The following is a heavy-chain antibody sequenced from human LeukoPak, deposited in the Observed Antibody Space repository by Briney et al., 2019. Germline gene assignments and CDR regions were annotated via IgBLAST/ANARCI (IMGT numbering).Heavy chain of an antibody. Sequence: SVKVSCKASGGTFSSYAISWVRQAPGQGLEWMGGIIPIFGTANYAQEFQSRVTITTDESTSTDYMELSSLRAEDTAVDYCARVGYYYDSSGYGSFDYWGQGTLVTVSS. CDR2: IIPIFGTA. J-gene: IGHJ4*02. CDR1: GGTFSSYA. V-gene: IGHV1-69*05. D-gene: IGHD3-22*01. CDR3: ARVGYYYDSSGYGSFDY.